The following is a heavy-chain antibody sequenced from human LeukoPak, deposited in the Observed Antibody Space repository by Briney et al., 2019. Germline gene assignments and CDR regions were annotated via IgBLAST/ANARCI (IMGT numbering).Heavy chain of an antibody. V-gene: IGHV3-48*01. CDR3: AGGYCSGGSCSRHFDY. CDR1: GFTFSPYS. D-gene: IGHD2-15*01. CDR2: IGSRGSNGVSAR. J-gene: IGHJ4*02. Sequence: GGSLRLSCTASGFTFSPYSMSWVRQAPGKGLEWVSYIGSRGSNGVSARYYADSVTGRFTISRDDAKNTVYLQMNSLGAEDTAVYYCAGGYCSGGSCSRHFDYWGQGTLVTVSS.